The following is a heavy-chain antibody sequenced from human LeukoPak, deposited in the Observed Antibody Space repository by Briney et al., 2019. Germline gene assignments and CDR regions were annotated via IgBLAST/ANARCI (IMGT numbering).Heavy chain of an antibody. CDR3: AKLGSTFDI. Sequence: PSGTLSLTCTVSGGSICSYYWTWIPQPPGKGLGWIGYIFYSGGSNYNPSLKSRVTISVDTSKNHFSLKLSSVTAADTAVYYCAKLGSTFDIWGQGTMVTVSS. CDR2: IFYSGGS. V-gene: IGHV4-59*08. J-gene: IGHJ3*02. D-gene: IGHD2-2*01. CDR1: GGSICSYY.